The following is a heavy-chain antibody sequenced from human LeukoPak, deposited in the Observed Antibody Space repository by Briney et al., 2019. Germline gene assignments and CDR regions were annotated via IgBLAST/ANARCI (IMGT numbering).Heavy chain of an antibody. J-gene: IGHJ4*02. CDR1: GFTVSNKY. CDR3: ARGGASELYYFDY. CDR2: IYNVGNT. V-gene: IGHV3-53*01. D-gene: IGHD2-15*01. Sequence: AGGSLRLSCAASGFTVSNKYMSWVRQAPGKGLECVSVIYNVGNTYYADSVKGRFTISRDNSQNTLYLQMNSLRAEDTAVYYCARGGASELYYFDYWGQGTLVTVSS.